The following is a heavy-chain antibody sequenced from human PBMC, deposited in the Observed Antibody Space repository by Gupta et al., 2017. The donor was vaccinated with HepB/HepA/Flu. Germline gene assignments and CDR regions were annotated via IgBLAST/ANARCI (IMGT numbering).Heavy chain of an antibody. V-gene: IGHV1-2*04. J-gene: IGHJ3*02. CDR2: INPNSGGT. D-gene: IGHD1-20*01. CDR1: GYTFTGYY. Sequence: QVQLVPSGAEVKKPAASVKVSCKASGYTFTGYYIHWVRQAPGQGLEWMGWINPNSGGTNYAQKFKDWVTMTRDTSINTAYMELRRLTSDDTAVYYCARDSSDTYNWVPDSFDMWGQGTMVTVSS. CDR3: ARDSSDTYNWVPDSFDM.